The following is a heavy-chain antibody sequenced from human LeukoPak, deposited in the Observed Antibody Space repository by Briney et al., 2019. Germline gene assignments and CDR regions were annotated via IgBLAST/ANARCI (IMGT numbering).Heavy chain of an antibody. V-gene: IGHV3-48*01. J-gene: IGHJ3*02. D-gene: IGHD3-22*01. Sequence: RPGGSLRLSCAASGFTFINYDMNWVRQAPGKGLEWISYISATSDTIYYADSVKGRFAISRDNAKNSLYLQMNSLRAEDMALYYCAKDISPYYYDSSGYGSGAFDIWGQGTMVTVSS. CDR2: ISATSDTI. CDR1: GFTFINYD. CDR3: AKDISPYYYDSSGYGSGAFDI.